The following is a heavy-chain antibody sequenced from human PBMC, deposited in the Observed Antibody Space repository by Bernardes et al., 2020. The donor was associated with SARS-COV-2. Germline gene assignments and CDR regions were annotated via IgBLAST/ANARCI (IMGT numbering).Heavy chain of an antibody. CDR3: ARRLIIEARGGLGY. CDR2: IGSSSRDI. D-gene: IGHD3-10*01. J-gene: IGHJ4*02. V-gene: IGHV3-21*05. Sequence: SLRLSCAASGFTFSSYGMYWVRQTPGKGLEWISFIGSSSRDISYTDSVKGRFTISRDDAKNSLYLQMNSLTAEDTAVYYCARRLIIEARGGLGYWGQGALVTVSS. CDR1: GFTFSSYG.